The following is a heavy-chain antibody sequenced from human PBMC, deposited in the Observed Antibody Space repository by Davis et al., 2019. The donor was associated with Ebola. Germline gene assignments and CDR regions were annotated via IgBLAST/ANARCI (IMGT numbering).Heavy chain of an antibody. CDR3: AKQSTFIAASGWCYSDV. CDR2: IAGSGSST. D-gene: IGHD6-13*01. J-gene: IGHJ4*02. Sequence: GESLKISCAASGFTFNSHAMSWVRQAPGSGLEWVSAIAGSGSSTFYAHSVKGRFTITRDNAKNTVFLQMNSLRSEDTALYFCAKQSTFIAASGWCYSDVWGQGMLVTVSS. CDR1: GFTFNSHA. V-gene: IGHV3-23*01.